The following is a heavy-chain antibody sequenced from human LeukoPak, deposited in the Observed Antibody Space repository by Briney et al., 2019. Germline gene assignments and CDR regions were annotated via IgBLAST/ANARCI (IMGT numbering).Heavy chain of an antibody. CDR3: AKSLIMTTVVAPSDY. CDR1: GFTFSSYG. J-gene: IGHJ4*02. CDR2: LSFDGSNE. Sequence: GGSLRLSCAASGFTFSSYGMHWVRQAPGKGLEWVAVLSFDGSNEYYADSMKGRFTISRDNSKNTLYLQMDSLRAEDTAVYFCAKSLIMTTVVAPSDYWGQGTLVTVSS. V-gene: IGHV3-30*18. D-gene: IGHD4-23*01.